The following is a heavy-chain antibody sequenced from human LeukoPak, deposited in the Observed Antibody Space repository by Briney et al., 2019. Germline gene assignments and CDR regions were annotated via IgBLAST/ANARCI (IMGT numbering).Heavy chain of an antibody. D-gene: IGHD4-11*01. V-gene: IGHV3-74*03. CDR2: ISSDGSTT. J-gene: IGHJ3*02. Sequence: GGSLRLSCAASGFTFSSNCMHWVRHVPGKGLVWVSRISSDGSTTTYADSVKGRFTISRDNAKNTLYLQINSLRAEDTAVYYCARSTANAFDIWGQGTMVTVSS. CDR3: ARSTANAFDI. CDR1: GFTFSSNC.